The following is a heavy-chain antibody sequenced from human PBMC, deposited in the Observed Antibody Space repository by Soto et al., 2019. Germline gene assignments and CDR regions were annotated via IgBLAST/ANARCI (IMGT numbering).Heavy chain of an antibody. CDR3: ARHILRYVDAVHLDY. D-gene: IGHD3-9*01. Sequence: ASVKVSCKASGYTFTSYGISWVRQAPGQGLEWMGWISAYNGNTNYAQKLQGRVTMTTDTSTSTAYMELRSLRSDDTAVYYCARHILRYVDAVHLDYWGLGTLVTVSS. CDR2: ISAYNGNT. CDR1: GYTFTSYG. V-gene: IGHV1-18*01. J-gene: IGHJ4*02.